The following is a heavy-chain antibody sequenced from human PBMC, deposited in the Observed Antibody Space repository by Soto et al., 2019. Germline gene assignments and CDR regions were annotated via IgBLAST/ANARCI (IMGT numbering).Heavy chain of an antibody. CDR1: GGSISSGGYS. CDR2: IYHGEST. V-gene: IGHV4-30-2*01. J-gene: IGHJ4*02. Sequence: PSETLSLTCAVSGGSISSGGYSWSWIRQPPGKGLEWIGYIYHGESTYYNPSLKSRVTISVDRSKNQFSLKLSSVTAADTAVYYCVRAEGGIFDYWGQGTLVTVSS. CDR3: VRAEGGIFDY.